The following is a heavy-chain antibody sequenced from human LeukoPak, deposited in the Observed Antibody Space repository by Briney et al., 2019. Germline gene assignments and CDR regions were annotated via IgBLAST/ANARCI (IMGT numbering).Heavy chain of an antibody. D-gene: IGHD2-21*02. Sequence: PGGSLRLSCAASGFTFSSYSMTWVRQAPGKGLEWVSSISSSSSYIYYADSVKGRFTISRDNAKNSLYLQMNSLRAEDTAVYYCARARIVVVTAIRFDYWGQGTLVTVSS. CDR2: ISSSSSYI. J-gene: IGHJ4*02. V-gene: IGHV3-21*01. CDR3: ARARIVVVTAIRFDY. CDR1: GFTFSSYS.